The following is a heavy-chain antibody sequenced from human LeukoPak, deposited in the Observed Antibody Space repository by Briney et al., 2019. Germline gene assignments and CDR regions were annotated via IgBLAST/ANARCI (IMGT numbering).Heavy chain of an antibody. CDR1: GGTFSSYA. J-gene: IGHJ4*02. CDR3: ALTHYYDSSGYYRDY. CDR2: IIPIFGTA. V-gene: IGHV1-69*05. Sequence: SVKVSCKASGGTFSSYAISWVRQAPGQGLEWMGRIIPIFGTANYAQKFQGRVTITTDESTSTAYMELSSLRSEDTAVYYCALTHYYDSSGYYRDYWGQGTLVTVSS. D-gene: IGHD3-22*01.